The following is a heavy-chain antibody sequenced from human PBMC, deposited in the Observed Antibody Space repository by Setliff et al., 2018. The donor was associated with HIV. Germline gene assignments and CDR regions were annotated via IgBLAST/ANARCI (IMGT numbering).Heavy chain of an antibody. Sequence: PGESLKISCQGSGYNFVGYSIAWVRQVPGKGLEWMGIIYPVDSETRYSPSFQGQVTISADKSINTAYLQWTTLKASDSAMYYCARPRGNDYAGSGFDNWGQGTLVTVS. CDR2: IYPVDSET. CDR3: ARPRGNDYAGSGFDN. CDR1: GYNFVGYS. V-gene: IGHV5-51*01. D-gene: IGHD2-2*01. J-gene: IGHJ4*02.